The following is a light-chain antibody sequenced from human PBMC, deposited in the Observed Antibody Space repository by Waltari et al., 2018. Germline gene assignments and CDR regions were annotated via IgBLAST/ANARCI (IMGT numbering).Light chain of an antibody. CDR2: GAS. CDR3: QQYNNWIT. Sequence: EIVMTQSPATLSVSTGARATLSCRASQRVSSNLALYQQKPGQAPRLLIYGASTRATGIPARFSGSGSGTEFTLTISSLQSEDFAVYYCQQYNNWITFGGGTKVEIK. J-gene: IGKJ4*01. V-gene: IGKV3-15*01. CDR1: QRVSSN.